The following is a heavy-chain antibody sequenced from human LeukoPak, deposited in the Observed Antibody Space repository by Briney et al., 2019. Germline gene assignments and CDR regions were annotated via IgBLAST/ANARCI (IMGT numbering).Heavy chain of an antibody. D-gene: IGHD3-3*01. CDR1: GGTFSSYA. CDR2: IIPIFGTA. CDR3: ARVKRELRFLEWLLSNYYYGMDV. V-gene: IGHV1-69*13. Sequence: VASVKVSCKASGGTFSSYAISWVRQAPGQGLEWMGGIIPIFGTANYAQKFQGRVTITADESTSTAYMELSSLRSEDTAVYYCARVKRELRFLEWLLSNYYYGMDVWGQGTTVTVSS. J-gene: IGHJ6*02.